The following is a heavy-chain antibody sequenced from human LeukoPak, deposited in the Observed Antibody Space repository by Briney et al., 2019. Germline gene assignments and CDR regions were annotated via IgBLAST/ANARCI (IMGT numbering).Heavy chain of an antibody. CDR3: AKFYRATRGACDS. V-gene: IGHV3-23*01. CDR2: ISGSDGST. D-gene: IGHD2-21*02. CDR1: GFSFSSFG. Sequence: PGGTRRLSCAASGFSFSSFGMSWVRQAPGKGLEWVSRISGSDGSTDYADSVKGRFTISRDNSKNTLYLQMNSLRAEDTAIYYCAKFYRATRGACDSWGQGTLVIVSS. J-gene: IGHJ4*02.